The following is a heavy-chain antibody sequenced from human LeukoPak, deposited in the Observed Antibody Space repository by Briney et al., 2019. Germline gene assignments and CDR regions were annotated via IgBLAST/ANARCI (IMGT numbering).Heavy chain of an antibody. V-gene: IGHV3-7*01. Sequence: GGSLRLSCAASGFTFSSYWMSWVRQALGKGLEWVANIKQDGSEKYYVDSVKGRFTISRDNAKNSLYLQMNSLRAEDTAVYYCARPWMQLWFGCYDYWGQGTLVTVSP. J-gene: IGHJ4*02. CDR3: ARPWMQLWFGCYDY. D-gene: IGHD5-18*01. CDR2: IKQDGSEK. CDR1: GFTFSSYW.